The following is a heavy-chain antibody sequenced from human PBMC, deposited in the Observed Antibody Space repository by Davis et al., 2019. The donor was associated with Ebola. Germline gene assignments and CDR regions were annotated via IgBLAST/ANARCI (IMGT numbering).Heavy chain of an antibody. V-gene: IGHV4-59*01. CDR3: ARGLRGYSGYGYNYYGMDV. CDR2: IYYSGST. D-gene: IGHD5-12*01. Sequence: MPSETLSLTCTVSGGSISSYYWTWIRQPPGKGLEWIGYIYYSGSTNYNPSLKSRVTISVETSKNQFSLNLSSVTAADTAVYYCARGLRGYSGYGYNYYGMDVWGQGTTVTVSS. CDR1: GGSISSYY. J-gene: IGHJ6*02.